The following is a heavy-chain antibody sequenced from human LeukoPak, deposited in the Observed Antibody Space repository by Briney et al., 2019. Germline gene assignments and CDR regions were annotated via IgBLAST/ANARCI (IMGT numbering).Heavy chain of an antibody. D-gene: IGHD4/OR15-4a*01. CDR2: IKQDGSEK. Sequence: GSLRLSCAASGFTFSSYWMSWVRQAPGKGLEWVANIKQDGSEKYYVDSVKGRFTISRDNAKNSLYLQMNSLRAEDTAVYYCARDLRGKGSMTIGYYWGQGTLVTVSS. J-gene: IGHJ4*02. CDR3: ARDLRGKGSMTIGYY. V-gene: IGHV3-7*01. CDR1: GFTFSSYW.